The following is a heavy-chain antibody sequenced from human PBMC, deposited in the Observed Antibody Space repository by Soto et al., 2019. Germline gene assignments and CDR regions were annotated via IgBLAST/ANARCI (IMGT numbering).Heavy chain of an antibody. V-gene: IGHV3-74*01. Sequence: HPVGSLRLSCAASGFTLSSYWMHWVRQAPGKGLVWVSRINSDGRSTSYADSVKGRFTTSRDNAENTLYLQMNSLRDEDTAVYYCARGLPTWFDPWGQGTLVTVSS. J-gene: IGHJ5*02. CDR1: GFTLSSYW. CDR2: INSDGRST. CDR3: ARGLPTWFDP.